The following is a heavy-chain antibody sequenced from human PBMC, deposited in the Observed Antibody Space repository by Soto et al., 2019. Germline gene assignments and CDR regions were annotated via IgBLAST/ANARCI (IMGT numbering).Heavy chain of an antibody. J-gene: IGHJ4*02. CDR3: ARDRFSIAARPWNY. V-gene: IGHV1-18*01. CDR1: GYTFTSYG. CDR2: ISAYNGNT. D-gene: IGHD6-6*01. Sequence: ASVKVSCKASGYTFTSYGISWVRQAPGQGLEWMGWISAYNGNTNYAQKLQGRVTMTTDTSTSTAYMELRSLRSDDTAVYYCARDRFSIAARPWNYWGQGTLVTVSS.